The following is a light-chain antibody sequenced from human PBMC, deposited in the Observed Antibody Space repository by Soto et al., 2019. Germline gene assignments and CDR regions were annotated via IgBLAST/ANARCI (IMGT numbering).Light chain of an antibody. CDR1: ESISRDY. V-gene: IGKV3-20*01. Sequence: IVLTQSPGTLSLSPGQRVTLSCRASESISRDYLAWYQQRLGQAPRLLIYGASNGATGIPDRFSGSGSGTDVTLTISRLEPEDFAIYYCQQYGGVPYTFGQGTKLEIK. CDR3: QQYGGVPYT. CDR2: GAS. J-gene: IGKJ2*01.